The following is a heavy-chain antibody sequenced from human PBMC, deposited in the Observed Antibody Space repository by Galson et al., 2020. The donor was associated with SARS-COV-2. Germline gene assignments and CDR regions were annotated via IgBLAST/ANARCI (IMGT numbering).Heavy chain of an antibody. V-gene: IGHV4-39*07. CDR1: GGSISSSSYY. J-gene: IGHJ4*02. CDR2: FYYRGST. D-gene: IGHD4-17*01. Sequence: SETLSLTCTVSGGSISSSSYYWGWIRQPPGKGLEWIGSFYYRGSTYYKPSLKSRVTISIDTAKNQFSLKLRSVTAADTAVHYGATYGEGVYLDHWGQGALVTVSS. CDR3: ATYGEGVYLDH.